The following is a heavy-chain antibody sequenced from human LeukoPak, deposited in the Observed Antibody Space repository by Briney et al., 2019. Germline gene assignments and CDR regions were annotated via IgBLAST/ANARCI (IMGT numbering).Heavy chain of an antibody. CDR1: GFTFSSYA. CDR3: ARDSIIPKYSSSWYVDAFDI. J-gene: IGHJ3*02. D-gene: IGHD6-13*01. CDR2: IKQDGSEK. Sequence: GGSLRLSCAASGFTFSSYAMSWVRQAPGKGLEWVANIKQDGSEKYYADSVKGRFTISRDNAKNSLYLQMNSLRAEDTAVYYCARDSIIPKYSSSWYVDAFDIWGQGTMVTVSS. V-gene: IGHV3-7*01.